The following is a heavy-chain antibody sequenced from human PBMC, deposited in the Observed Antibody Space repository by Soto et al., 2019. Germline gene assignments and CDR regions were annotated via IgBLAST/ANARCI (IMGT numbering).Heavy chain of an antibody. CDR2: IKQDGSEE. CDR1: GFTFTNYW. J-gene: IGHJ4*02. Sequence: GALRLSCAASGFTFTNYWMIWVRQAPGKGLERVANIKQDGSEEYYLDSVKGRFTISRDNSKNTLYLQMNSLRAEDTAVYYCAKGPGASWDYWGQGTRVTVSS. CDR3: AKGPGASWDY. D-gene: IGHD1-26*01. V-gene: IGHV3-7*01.